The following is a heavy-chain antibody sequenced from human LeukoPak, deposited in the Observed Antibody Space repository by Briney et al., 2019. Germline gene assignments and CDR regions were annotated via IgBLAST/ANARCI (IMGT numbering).Heavy chain of an antibody. J-gene: IGHJ4*02. D-gene: IGHD6-19*01. V-gene: IGHV1-18*01. CDR2: ITVYNGNT. CDR1: GYAFTSSA. Sequence: ASGKVSCKASGYAFTSSAISWVRQAPGQGLEWMGWITVYNGNTNYAQKLQGRVTMTTDTSTRTAYMELRSLRSDDTAVYHCARGRTTVAGDCDYWGQGTLVTVSS. CDR3: ARGRTTVAGDCDY.